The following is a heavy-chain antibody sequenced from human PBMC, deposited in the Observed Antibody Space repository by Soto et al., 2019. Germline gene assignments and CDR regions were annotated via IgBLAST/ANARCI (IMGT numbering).Heavy chain of an antibody. CDR3: ARSGRSGYNDYYGMDV. J-gene: IGHJ6*02. CDR2: IYESGST. Sequence: SETLSLTCAVSGDSISGNYWSWIRQPPGKGLEWIGYIYESGSTNYNPSLKSRVTMSIDTSKNQFSLKLSSVTTADTAVYYCARSGRSGYNDYYGMDVWGQGTTVTVSS. D-gene: IGHD3-3*01. CDR1: GDSISGNY. V-gene: IGHV4-59*01.